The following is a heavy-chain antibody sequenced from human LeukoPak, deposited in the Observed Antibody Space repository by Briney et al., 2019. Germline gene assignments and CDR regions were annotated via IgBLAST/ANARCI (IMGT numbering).Heavy chain of an antibody. CDR1: GDSMTYYY. V-gene: IGHV4-4*07. J-gene: IGHJ3*02. CDR3: ARGLDRYDSGRDGFDI. D-gene: IGHD3-22*01. Sequence: PSETLSLTCTVYGDSMTYYYWNWVRQPAGKGLQWIGRILTSGTTHYNPSLNSRVALSVDSSKNQFSLTLTSVTAADTAVYYCARGLDRYDSGRDGFDIWGQGKMVTVSS. CDR2: ILTSGTT.